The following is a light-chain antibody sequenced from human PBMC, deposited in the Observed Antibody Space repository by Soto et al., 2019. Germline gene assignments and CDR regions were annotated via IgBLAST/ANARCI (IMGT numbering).Light chain of an antibody. Sequence: EILMTQSPVTLSVSPGEIATLSCRASQSVSSNLAWYQQKPGQAPSLLIYGAVTRATGIPARFSGTGSGTEFTLTISSLQSADFALYYCQQYNDWPLTFGQGTKVEI. CDR2: GAV. CDR3: QQYNDWPLT. V-gene: IGKV3-15*01. J-gene: IGKJ1*01. CDR1: QSVSSN.